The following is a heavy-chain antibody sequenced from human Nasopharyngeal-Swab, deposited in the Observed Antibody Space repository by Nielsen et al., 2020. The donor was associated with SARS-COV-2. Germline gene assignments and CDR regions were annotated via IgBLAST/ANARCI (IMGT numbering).Heavy chain of an antibody. V-gene: IGHV3-74*01. Sequence: GESLKISCKGSGYSFTSYWMHWVRQAPGKGLVWVSRINSDGSSTSYADSVKGRFTISRDNAKKTLYLQMNSLRAEDTAVYYCARYSSSWGFFDFWGQGTLVTFSS. J-gene: IGHJ4*02. D-gene: IGHD6-13*01. CDR1: GYSFTSYW. CDR2: INSDGSST. CDR3: ARYSSSWGFFDF.